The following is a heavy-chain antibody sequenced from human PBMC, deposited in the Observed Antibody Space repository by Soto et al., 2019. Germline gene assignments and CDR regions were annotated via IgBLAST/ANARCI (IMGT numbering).Heavy chain of an antibody. J-gene: IGHJ5*02. Sequence: PSETLSLPCPVSGGSISSGGYYWSWIRQHPGKGLEWIGYIYYSGSTYYNPSLKSRVTISVDTSKNQFSLKLSSVTAADTAVYYCARDVTYYDFWSGYSWFDPWGQGTLVTVSS. V-gene: IGHV4-31*03. CDR3: ARDVTYYDFWSGYSWFDP. CDR2: IYYSGST. CDR1: GGSISSGGYY. D-gene: IGHD3-3*01.